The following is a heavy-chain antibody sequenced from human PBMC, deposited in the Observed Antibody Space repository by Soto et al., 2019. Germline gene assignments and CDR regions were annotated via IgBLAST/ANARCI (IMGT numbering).Heavy chain of an antibody. V-gene: IGHV3-23*01. J-gene: IGHJ4*02. Sequence: EVQLLESGGGLVQPGGSLRLSCAASGFTFNNYAMSWVRQAPGKGPEWVSTISNTGGNTYYADSVKGRFTISRDISTDTLYLQMSSLRAEDTAVYYCAKDQIWEVPHFFEYWGQGTLVTVSS. D-gene: IGHD1-26*01. CDR3: AKDQIWEVPHFFEY. CDR1: GFTFNNYA. CDR2: ISNTGGNT.